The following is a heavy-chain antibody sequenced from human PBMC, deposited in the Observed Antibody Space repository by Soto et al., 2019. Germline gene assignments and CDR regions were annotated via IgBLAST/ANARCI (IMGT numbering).Heavy chain of an antibody. D-gene: IGHD2-21*01. CDR1: GYTFATYD. CDR3: ARSDGYNFNWLDS. V-gene: IGHV1-8*01. CDR2: MNPNSGNT. J-gene: IGHJ5*01. Sequence: QVQLVQSGAEVKTPGASVKVSCKASGYTFATYDMNWVRQAPGQRLEWMGWMNPNSGNTGYAQKFQGRLTMTRDTALSVAHMELSSLRNEDTAVYYCARSDGYNFNWLDSWGQGTLVTVSA.